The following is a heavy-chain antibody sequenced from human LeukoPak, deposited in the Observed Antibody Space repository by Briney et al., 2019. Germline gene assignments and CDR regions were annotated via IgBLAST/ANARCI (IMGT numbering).Heavy chain of an antibody. D-gene: IGHD1-14*01. J-gene: IGHJ4*02. CDR1: GGSISSYY. CDR2: IYYSGST. CDR3: ARHDRRTGSHFDY. Sequence: SETLSLTCTVSGGSISSYYWTWIRQPPGKGLELIGYIYYSGSTNYNPSLKSRVTISVHTSKNQFSLKLSSVTAADTAVYYCARHDRRTGSHFDYWGQGTLVTVSS. V-gene: IGHV4-59*08.